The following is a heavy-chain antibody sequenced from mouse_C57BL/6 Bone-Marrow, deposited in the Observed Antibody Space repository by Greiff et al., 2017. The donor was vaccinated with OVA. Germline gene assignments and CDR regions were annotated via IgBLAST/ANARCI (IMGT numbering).Heavy chain of an antibody. CDR2: ISDGGSYT. D-gene: IGHD1-1*02. Sequence: DVKLVESGGGLVKPGGSLKLSCAASGFTFSSYAMSWVRQTPEKRLEWVATISDGGSYTYYPDNVKGRFTISRDNAKNNLYLQMSHLKSEDTAMYYCARDYGKKKDFDDWGQGTTLTVSA. CDR1: GFTFSSYA. CDR3: ARDYGKKKDFDD. V-gene: IGHV5-4*01. J-gene: IGHJ2*01.